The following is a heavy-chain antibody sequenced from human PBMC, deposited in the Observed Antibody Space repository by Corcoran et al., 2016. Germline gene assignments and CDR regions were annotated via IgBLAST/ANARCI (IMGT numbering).Heavy chain of an antibody. V-gene: IGHV4-61*01. J-gene: IGHJ6*02. CDR2: IYYSGST. CDR1: GGSVSSGSYY. Sequence: QVQLQESGPGLVKPSETLSLTCTVSGGSVSSGSYYWSWIRQPPGKGLEWIGYIYYSGSTNYNPSLKSRVTISVDTSKNQFSLKLSSVTAADTAVYYCARDWRGYCSGGSCYGMDVWGQGTTVTVSS. CDR3: ARDWRGYCSGGSCYGMDV. D-gene: IGHD2-15*01.